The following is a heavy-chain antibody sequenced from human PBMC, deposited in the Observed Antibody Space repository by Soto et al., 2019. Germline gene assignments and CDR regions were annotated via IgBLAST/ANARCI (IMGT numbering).Heavy chain of an antibody. CDR1: GYSFTSYW. CDR2: IYPGDSDT. J-gene: IGHJ6*02. Sequence: PGESLKISCKGSGYSFTSYWIGWVRQMPGKGLEWMGIIYPGDSDTRYSPSFQGQVTISADKSISTAYLQWSSLKASDTAMYYCARGRIQLWQTTCMDVWGQGTTVTVSS. V-gene: IGHV5-51*01. D-gene: IGHD5-18*01. CDR3: ARGRIQLWQTTCMDV.